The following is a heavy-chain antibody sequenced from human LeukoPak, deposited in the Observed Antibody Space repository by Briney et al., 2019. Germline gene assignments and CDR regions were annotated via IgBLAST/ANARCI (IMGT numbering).Heavy chain of an antibody. CDR1: GFTFSSYW. CDR3: ARLRIAAAGRGGGALDI. V-gene: IGHV3-7*01. J-gene: IGHJ3*02. D-gene: IGHD6-13*01. Sequence: GGSLRLSCAASGFTFSSYWMSWVRQAPGKGLEWVANIKQDGSEKYYVDSVKGRFTISRDNAKNSLYLQMNSLRAEDTAVYYCARLRIAAAGRGGGALDIWGQGTMVTVSS. CDR2: IKQDGSEK.